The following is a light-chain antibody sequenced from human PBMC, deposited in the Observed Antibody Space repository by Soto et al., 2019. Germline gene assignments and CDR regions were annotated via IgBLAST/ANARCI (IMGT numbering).Light chain of an antibody. J-gene: IGKJ1*01. CDR1: QSVSSY. Sequence: DIQMTQSPSSLSASVGDRVTITCRASQSVSSYLNWYQQKPGKAPKLLIYAASSLQSGVPSRFSGSGSGTDFTLTISSLQPEDFATYYCQQSHTTPWTFGQGTKVEI. CDR2: AAS. CDR3: QQSHTTPWT. V-gene: IGKV1-39*01.